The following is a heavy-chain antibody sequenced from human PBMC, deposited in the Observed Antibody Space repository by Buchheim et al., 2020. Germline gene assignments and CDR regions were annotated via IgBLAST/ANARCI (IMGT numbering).Heavy chain of an antibody. J-gene: IGHJ4*02. D-gene: IGHD3-10*01. CDR2: ISHSGLT. CDR1: GDSIISRDW. CDR3: ARERVRELGLFDS. Sequence: QVQLQESGPGLVKPSGTLSLTCAVSGDSIISRDWWGWVRQSPEKGVEWIGEISHSGLTKYNPSLQSRVAISMDKSKNHFYLELNSVTAADTAVYYCARERVRELGLFDSWGQGTL. V-gene: IGHV4-4*02.